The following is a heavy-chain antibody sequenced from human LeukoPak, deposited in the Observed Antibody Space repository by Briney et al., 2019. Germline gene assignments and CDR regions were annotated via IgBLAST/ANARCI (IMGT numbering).Heavy chain of an antibody. CDR1: GFMFNIYA. D-gene: IGHD3-10*01. V-gene: IGHV3-23*01. Sequence: GGSLRLSCAASGFMFNIYAMSWVRQAPGKGLEWVSSITGRGDFTFYADSVKGRFTISRDNCNYILYLQMSSLRAEDTAIYYCAKDRPNYYGSEGHYYRRDGDYWGQGTLVTVSS. J-gene: IGHJ4*02. CDR3: AKDRPNYYGSEGHYYRRDGDY. CDR2: ITGRGDFT.